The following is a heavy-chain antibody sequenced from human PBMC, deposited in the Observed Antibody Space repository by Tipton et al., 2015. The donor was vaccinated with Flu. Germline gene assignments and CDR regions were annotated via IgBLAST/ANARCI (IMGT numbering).Heavy chain of an antibody. CDR2: T. CDR3: ARLDSTGPQDC. J-gene: IGHJ4*02. D-gene: IGHD2-8*02. Sequence: TYYNPTLKSRFTISVDTSKNQFSLRLTSMTAADTAVYYCARLDSTGPQDCWGQGILVTVSS. V-gene: IGHV4-39*07.